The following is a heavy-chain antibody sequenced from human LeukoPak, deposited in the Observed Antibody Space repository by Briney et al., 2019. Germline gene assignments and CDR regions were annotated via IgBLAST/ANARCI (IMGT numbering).Heavy chain of an antibody. D-gene: IGHD6-13*01. Sequence: GGSLRLSCAASGFTFRSYAMSWVRPAPGKGLEWVSAISGSCGSTYYADPVKGRSTISRDNSKSTLYLQMNSLRAEDTAVYYCAKTPSTNSSWYGGGYYYYYGMDVWGQGTTVTAS. CDR1: GFTFRSYA. V-gene: IGHV3-23*01. J-gene: IGHJ6*02. CDR2: ISGSCGST. CDR3: AKTPSTNSSWYGGGYYYYYGMDV.